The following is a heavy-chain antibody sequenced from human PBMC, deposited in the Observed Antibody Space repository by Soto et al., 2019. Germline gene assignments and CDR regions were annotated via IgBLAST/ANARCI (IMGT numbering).Heavy chain of an antibody. CDR2: ISTRSHYI. Sequence: GGSLRLSCAASGFTFSNYNMNWVRQAPGKGLEWVASISTRSHYIYYADSLKGRFTISRDNAKNSVDLQISSLRAEDTAVYYCARDSSTGYYLSDFDYWGQGTLVTVSS. CDR3: ARDSSTGYYLSDFDY. V-gene: IGHV3-21*01. J-gene: IGHJ4*02. D-gene: IGHD3-9*01. CDR1: GFTFSNYN.